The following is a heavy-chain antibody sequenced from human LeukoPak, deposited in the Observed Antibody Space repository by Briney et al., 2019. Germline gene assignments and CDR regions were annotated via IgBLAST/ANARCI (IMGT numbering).Heavy chain of an antibody. J-gene: IGHJ4*02. CDR1: GFTFSRYW. CDR3: ARDSEWGLLRSDY. V-gene: IGHV3-7*05. CDR2: IKQDGTEK. Sequence: SGGSLRLSCAASGFTFSRYWMTWVRQAPGKGLEWVANIKQDGTEKYHVDSVKGRFTISRDNAKNSLYLQMNSLRAEDTAVYYCARDSEWGLLRSDYWGQGTLVTVSS. D-gene: IGHD1-26*01.